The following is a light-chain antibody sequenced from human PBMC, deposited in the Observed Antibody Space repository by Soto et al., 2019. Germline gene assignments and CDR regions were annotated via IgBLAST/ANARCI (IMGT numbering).Light chain of an antibody. CDR1: QSVSSN. CDR2: GVS. V-gene: IGKV3-15*01. Sequence: EVVMTQPPATLSVSPGERATLSCRASQSVSSNFLAWYQQKPGQAPRLLIYGVSIRATGIPARFSGSGSGTEFTLTISSLQSEDFAVYYCQQYSAWPLTFGGGTKVEI. J-gene: IGKJ4*01. CDR3: QQYSAWPLT.